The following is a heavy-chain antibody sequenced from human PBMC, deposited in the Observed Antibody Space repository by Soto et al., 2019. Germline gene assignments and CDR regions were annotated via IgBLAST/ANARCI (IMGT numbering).Heavy chain of an antibody. CDR2: LWYDGSNK. CDR1: GFTFSSYG. V-gene: IGHV3-33*01. D-gene: IGHD2-2*01. Sequence: ESGGGVVQPGRSLRLSCAASGFTFSSYGMHWVSQAPGKGREWEAVLWYDGSNKYYADSVNGRFTISRDNSTHTPYLQMNSLRADDTAVYYGARDDIVVDDYYYGMDVWGHGTRVVVSS. CDR3: ARDDIVVDDYYYGMDV. J-gene: IGHJ6*02.